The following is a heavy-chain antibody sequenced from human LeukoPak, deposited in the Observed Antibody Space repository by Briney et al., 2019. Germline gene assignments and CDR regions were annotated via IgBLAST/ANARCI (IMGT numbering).Heavy chain of an antibody. V-gene: IGHV3-30*18. J-gene: IGHJ4*02. D-gene: IGHD3-22*01. CDR3: AKDGNYYDSSGYYSDY. CDR2: ISYDGSNK. CDR1: GFTFSSYG. Sequence: GGSLRLSCAASGFTFSSYGMHWVRQAPGKGLEWVAVISYDGSNKYCADSVKGRFTISRDNSKNTLYLQMNSLRAEDTAVYYCAKDGNYYDSSGYYSDYWGQGTLVTVSS.